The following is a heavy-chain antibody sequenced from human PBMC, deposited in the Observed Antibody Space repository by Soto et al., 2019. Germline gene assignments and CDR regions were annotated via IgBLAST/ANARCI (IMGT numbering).Heavy chain of an antibody. CDR3: PRMPSFGPLNWFDP. V-gene: IGHV1-8*02. CDR2: MNPGSGKT. CDR1: GYTFINYD. D-gene: IGHD2-2*01. J-gene: IGHJ5*02. Sequence: QVQLVQSGAEVKEPGASVRVSCKASGYTFINYDISWVRQATGQGLEWMGWMNPGSGKTGYANKFQGRVPMTRDASTRPAHLELSSLTSEDTAVYYCPRMPSFGPLNWFDPWGQGTLVTVSS.